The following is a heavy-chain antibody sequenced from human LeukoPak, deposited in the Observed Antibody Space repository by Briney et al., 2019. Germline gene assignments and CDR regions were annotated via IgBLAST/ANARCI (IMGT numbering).Heavy chain of an antibody. Sequence: SGTLSLTCTVSGVSVSSGSYYWSWIRQPPGKGLEWIGYIYYSGSTNYNPSLKSRVTISVDTSKNQFSLKLSSVTAADTAVYYCARGRDTPAATYYWGQGTLVTVSS. V-gene: IGHV4-61*01. CDR1: GVSVSSGSYY. CDR3: ARGRDTPAATYY. D-gene: IGHD2-2*01. J-gene: IGHJ4*02. CDR2: IYYSGST.